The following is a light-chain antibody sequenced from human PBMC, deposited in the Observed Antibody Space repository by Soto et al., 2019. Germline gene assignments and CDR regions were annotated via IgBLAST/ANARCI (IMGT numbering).Light chain of an antibody. J-gene: IGKJ4*01. Sequence: ETVMTQSPGTLSVSPGERATLSCRASQSVSSNLAWYQQKPGQAPRLLMYDASARATGIPARFSGSGSGTEFTLTISSLQSEDFAVYYCEQYHEWPLTFGGGTEVEIK. V-gene: IGKV3D-15*01. CDR1: QSVSSN. CDR3: EQYHEWPLT. CDR2: DAS.